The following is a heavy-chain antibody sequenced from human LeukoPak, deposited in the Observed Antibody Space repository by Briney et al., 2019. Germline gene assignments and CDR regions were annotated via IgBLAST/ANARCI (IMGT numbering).Heavy chain of an antibody. CDR3: ARVALRSLDY. V-gene: IGHV3-7*04. Sequence: GGSLRLSCAACGFTFSSYAMSWVRQAPGKGLEWVASVNQYGNEKLYVESVVGRFTISRDNAKNSLYLQMNSLRAEDTAVYYCARVALRSLDYWGQGALVTVSS. CDR2: VNQYGNEK. CDR1: GFTFSSYA. J-gene: IGHJ4*02.